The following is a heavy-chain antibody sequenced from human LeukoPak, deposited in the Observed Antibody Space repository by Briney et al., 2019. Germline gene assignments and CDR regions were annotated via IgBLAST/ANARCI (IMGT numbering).Heavy chain of an antibody. Sequence: PGGSMRLSCAASGLTFSNYWMHWVRPLPGKGLVWVSRINRDGGITTYADSVKGRLTICRDNAKNMLYLQLNSLRAEDTAVYYCISDSEGRSGGDYWGQGTLVTVSS. CDR3: ISDSEGRSGGDY. V-gene: IGHV3-74*03. CDR2: INRDGGIT. D-gene: IGHD3-10*01. J-gene: IGHJ4*02. CDR1: GLTFSNYW.